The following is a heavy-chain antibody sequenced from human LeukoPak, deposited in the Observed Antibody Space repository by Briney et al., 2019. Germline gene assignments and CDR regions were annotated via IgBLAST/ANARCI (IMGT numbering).Heavy chain of an antibody. J-gene: IGHJ4*02. V-gene: IGHV4-34*01. Sequence: SETLSLTCAVYGGSFSGYYWSWIRQPPGKGLEWIGEINHSGSTNYNPSLKSRDTISVDTSKNQFSLKLSSVTAADTAVYYCARVDFWSGYYENDYWGQGTLVTVSS. CDR1: GGSFSGYY. D-gene: IGHD3-3*01. CDR3: ARVDFWSGYYENDY. CDR2: INHSGST.